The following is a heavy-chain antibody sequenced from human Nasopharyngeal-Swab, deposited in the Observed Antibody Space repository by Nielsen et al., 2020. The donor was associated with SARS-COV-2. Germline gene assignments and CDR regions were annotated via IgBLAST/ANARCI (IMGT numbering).Heavy chain of an antibody. Sequence: SETLSLTCAVSGGSISSSNWWSWVRQPPGKGLEWIGEIYHSGSTNYNPSLKSRVTISVDKSKNQFSLKLSSVTAADTAVYYCAREFSSSWYSLDYWGQGTLVTVSS. D-gene: IGHD6-13*01. CDR2: IYHSGST. CDR3: AREFSSSWYSLDY. CDR1: GGSISSSNW. V-gene: IGHV4-4*02. J-gene: IGHJ4*02.